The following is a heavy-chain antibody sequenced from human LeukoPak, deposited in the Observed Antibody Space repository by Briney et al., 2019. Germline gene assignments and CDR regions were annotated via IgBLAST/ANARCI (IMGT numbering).Heavy chain of an antibody. CDR1: GFTFSNYA. J-gene: IGHJ4*02. CDR3: ARDREDSSGYYVDY. CDR2: TSESGGRT. D-gene: IGHD3-22*01. V-gene: IGHV3-23*01. Sequence: GGSLRLSCAASGFTFSNYAMSWVRQAPGKGLESVSTTSESGGRTYYADSVKGRFTVSRDNSKNTLYLQMNSLRAEDTAVYYCARDREDSSGYYVDYWGQGTLVTVSS.